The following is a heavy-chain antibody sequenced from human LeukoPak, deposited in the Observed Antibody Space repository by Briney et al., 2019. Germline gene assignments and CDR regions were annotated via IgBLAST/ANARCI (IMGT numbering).Heavy chain of an antibody. J-gene: IGHJ3*02. V-gene: IGHV1-2*02. CDR1: GYTFTGYY. D-gene: IGHD2-21*02. CDR2: INPNSGGT. CDR3: ARGEVVVTAMSAFDI. Sequence: GASVNLSCNASGYTFTGYYKHWVRQAPGQGLEWMGLINPNSGGTNNAQKFQGRVTMTRDTSISKVYMELSRLRSDDTAVYYCARGEVVVTAMSAFDIWGQGTMVTVSS.